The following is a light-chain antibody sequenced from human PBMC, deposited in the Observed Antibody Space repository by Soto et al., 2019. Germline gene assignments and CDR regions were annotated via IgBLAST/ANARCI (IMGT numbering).Light chain of an antibody. Sequence: DIQVTQSPPTLSASVGDRVTITCRASQTISTWMAWYQQKPGKAPKLLVYDASTLQSGVASRFSGSGSGTEFTLIISGLQPDDSATYYCQKHDGVPQFGPGTKVDF. CDR2: DAS. CDR3: QKHDGVPQ. V-gene: IGKV1-5*01. J-gene: IGKJ3*01. CDR1: QTISTW.